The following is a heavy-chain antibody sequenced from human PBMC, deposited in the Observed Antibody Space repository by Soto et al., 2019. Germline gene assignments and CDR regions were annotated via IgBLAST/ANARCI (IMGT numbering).Heavy chain of an antibody. J-gene: IGHJ6*02. CDR3: AADPVIAAAGHYYYYGMDV. V-gene: IGHV1-58*01. Sequence: GASVKVSCKASGFTFTSSAVQWVRQARGQRLEWIGWIVVGSGNTNYAQKFQERVTITRDMSTSTAYMELSSLRSEDTAVYYCAADPVIAAAGHYYYYGMDVWGQGTTVTVSS. CDR2: IVVGSGNT. D-gene: IGHD6-13*01. CDR1: GFTFTSSA.